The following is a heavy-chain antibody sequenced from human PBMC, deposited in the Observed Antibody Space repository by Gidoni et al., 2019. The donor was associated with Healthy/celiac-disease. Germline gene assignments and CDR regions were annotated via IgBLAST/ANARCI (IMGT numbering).Heavy chain of an antibody. CDR3: AREREGAWIQLWKQGYFDY. Sequence: QVQLVESGGGLVKPGGSLRLSCAASGFTFSDYYMSWIRQAPGKGLAWVSYISSSSSYTNYADSVKGRFTISRDNAKNSLYLQMNSLRAEDTAVYYCAREREGAWIQLWKQGYFDYWGQGTLVTVSS. J-gene: IGHJ4*02. CDR2: ISSSSSYT. V-gene: IGHV3-11*06. CDR1: GFTFSDYY. D-gene: IGHD5-18*01.